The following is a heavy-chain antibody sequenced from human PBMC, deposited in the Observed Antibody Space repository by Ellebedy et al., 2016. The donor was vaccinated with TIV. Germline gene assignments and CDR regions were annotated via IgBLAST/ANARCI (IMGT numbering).Heavy chain of an antibody. J-gene: IGHJ3*02. Sequence: SETLSLTXTVSGGSISSYYWSWIRQPPGKGLEWIGYIYYSGSTNYNPSLKSRVTISVDTSKNQFSLKLSSVTAVDTAVYYCASTPNDWRFDAFDIWGQGTMVTVSS. CDR1: GGSISSYY. D-gene: IGHD1-1*01. V-gene: IGHV4-59*01. CDR2: IYYSGST. CDR3: ASTPNDWRFDAFDI.